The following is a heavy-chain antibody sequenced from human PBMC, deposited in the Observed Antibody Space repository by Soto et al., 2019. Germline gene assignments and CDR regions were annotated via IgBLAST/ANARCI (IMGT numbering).Heavy chain of an antibody. CDR1: GDSIKTETW. CDR3: AREGRLHLFES. CDR2: IKHTGDA. V-gene: IGHV4-4*02. J-gene: IGHJ5*01. Sequence: QVHLQESGPGLVKPSETLSLTCAVSGDSIKTETWWSWLRQLPGTGLEWIGEIKHTGDANANPALRSRVSMSVDRTKNQFFLNLRSVSAADTAVYFCAREGRLHLFESWGQGTLVTVSS. D-gene: IGHD3-3*02.